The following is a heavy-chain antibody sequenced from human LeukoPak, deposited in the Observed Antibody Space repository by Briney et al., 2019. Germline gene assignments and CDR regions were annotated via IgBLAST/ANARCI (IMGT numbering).Heavy chain of an antibody. D-gene: IGHD3-10*01. CDR1: GFTFSSYE. CDR3: ARLSAYYYGSYFYYYMDV. J-gene: IGHJ6*03. V-gene: IGHV3-48*03. CDR2: ISSSGSTI. Sequence: GGSLRLSCAASGFTFSSYEMNWVRQAPGKGLEWVSYISSSGSTIYYADSVKGRFTISRDNSKNTLYLQMSSLRAEDTALYYCARLSAYYYGSYFYYYMDVWGKGTTVTVSS.